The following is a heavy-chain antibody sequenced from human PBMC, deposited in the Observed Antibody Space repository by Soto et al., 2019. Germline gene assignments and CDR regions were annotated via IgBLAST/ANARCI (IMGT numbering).Heavy chain of an antibody. V-gene: IGHV4-59*01. J-gene: IGHJ5*02. CDR2: IYYSGST. CDR1: GGSISSYY. CDR3: ARSGPYGSGLDWFDP. D-gene: IGHD3-10*01. Sequence: SETLSLTCTVSGGSISSYYWSWIRQPPGKGLEWIGYIYYSGSTNYNPSLKSRVTVSVDTSKNQFSLKLSSVTAADTAVYYCARSGPYGSGLDWFDPWGQGTLVTVSS.